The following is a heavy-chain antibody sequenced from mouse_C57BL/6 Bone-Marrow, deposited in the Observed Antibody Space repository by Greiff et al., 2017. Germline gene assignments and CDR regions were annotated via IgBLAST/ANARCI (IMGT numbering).Heavy chain of an antibody. D-gene: IGHD1-1*01. CDR1: GFTIKNTY. CDR2: IDPANGNT. J-gene: IGHJ1*03. V-gene: IGHV14-3*01. Sequence: VQLQQSVAELVRPGASVKLSCTASGFTIKNTYMHWVKQRPEQGLEWMGRIDPANGNTKYAPKFQGKATITADTSSNTAYLQLSSLPSEDTAIYYGARSHYGSSYWYFDVWGTGTTVTVSA. CDR3: ARSHYGSSYWYFDV.